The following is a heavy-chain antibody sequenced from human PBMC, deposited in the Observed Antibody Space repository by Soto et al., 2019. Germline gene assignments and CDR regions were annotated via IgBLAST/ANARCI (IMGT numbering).Heavy chain of an antibody. J-gene: IGHJ3*02. Sequence: QVQLVESGGGVVQPGRSLRLSCAASGFTFSSYGMHWVRQAPGKGLEWVAVIWYDGSNKYYADSVKGRFTISRDNSKNTLYLQINSLRAEDTAVYYCARDLKTPYCGGDCYATGAFDIWGQGTMVTVSS. D-gene: IGHD2-21*01. V-gene: IGHV3-33*01. CDR1: GFTFSSYG. CDR3: ARDLKTPYCGGDCYATGAFDI. CDR2: IWYDGSNK.